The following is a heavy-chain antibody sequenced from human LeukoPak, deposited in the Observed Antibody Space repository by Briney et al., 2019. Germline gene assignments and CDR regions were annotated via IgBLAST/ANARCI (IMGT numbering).Heavy chain of an antibody. D-gene: IGHD3-10*01. CDR2: SHPSSGGA. CDR3: GIKRIRGNPFDY. CDR1: AYTFTDYY. Sequence: ASLNVSSTASAYTFTDYYVHWVPQAPGQGLEWMGWSHPSSGGAGYAQKFQGRVSMTGDTSISTAYMQLTRLTSDDTAVYYCGIKRIRGNPFDYWGQGTLVTVSS. J-gene: IGHJ4*02. V-gene: IGHV1-2*02.